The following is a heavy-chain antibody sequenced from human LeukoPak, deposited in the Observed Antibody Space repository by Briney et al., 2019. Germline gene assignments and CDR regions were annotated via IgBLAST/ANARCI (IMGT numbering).Heavy chain of an antibody. CDR1: GYTLTELS. CDR2: FDPEDGET. Sequence: ASVKVSCKVSGYTLTELSMHWVRQAPGKGLEWMGGFDPEDGETTYAQKFQERVTITRDMSTSTAYMELSSLRSEDTAVYYCAATSTSFNYWGQGTLVTVSS. CDR3: AATSTSFNY. J-gene: IGHJ4*02. D-gene: IGHD1-1*01. V-gene: IGHV1-24*01.